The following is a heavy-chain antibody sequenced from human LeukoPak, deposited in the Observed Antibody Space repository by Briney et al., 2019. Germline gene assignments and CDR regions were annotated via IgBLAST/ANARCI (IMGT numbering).Heavy chain of an antibody. CDR3: ARDVGYYDSSGYYLGWFDP. D-gene: IGHD3-22*01. CDR1: GYTFTSYS. CDR2: IDSKTGNP. V-gene: IGHV7-4-1*02. Sequence: GASLKVSCKASGYTFTSYSINWVRQAPGQGLEWMGWIDSKTGNPTYAQGFTGRFVFSLDTSVTTAYLQISSLKAEDTAVYYCARDVGYYDSSGYYLGWFDPWGQGTLVTVSS. J-gene: IGHJ5*02.